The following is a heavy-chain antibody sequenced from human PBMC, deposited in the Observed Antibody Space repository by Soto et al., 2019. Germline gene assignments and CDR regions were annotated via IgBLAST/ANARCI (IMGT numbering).Heavy chain of an antibody. CDR3: ARRVAGAGWWFDP. D-gene: IGHD6-19*01. CDR1: GCSISSYY. CDR2: IYYSGNT. Sequence: SETLSLTCTVSGCSISSYYWSWFRQPPGKGLEWIGYIYYSGNTNYNPSLKSRVTISVDTSKNQFSLKLSSVTAADTAVYYCARRVAGAGWWFDPWGQGTLVTVSS. V-gene: IGHV4-59*08. J-gene: IGHJ5*02.